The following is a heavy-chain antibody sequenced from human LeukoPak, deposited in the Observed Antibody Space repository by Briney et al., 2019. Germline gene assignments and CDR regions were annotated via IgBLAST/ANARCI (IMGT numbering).Heavy chain of an antibody. V-gene: IGHV1-69*05. J-gene: IGHJ5*02. CDR2: IIPIFGTA. CDR3: ARGTSSIAAHNWFDP. Sequence: ASVKVSCTASGGTFSSYAISWVRQAPGQGLEWMGGIIPIFGTANYAQKFQGRVTITTDESTSTAYMELSSLRSEDTAVYYCARGTSSIAAHNWFDPWGQGTLVTVSS. D-gene: IGHD6-6*01. CDR1: GGTFSSYA.